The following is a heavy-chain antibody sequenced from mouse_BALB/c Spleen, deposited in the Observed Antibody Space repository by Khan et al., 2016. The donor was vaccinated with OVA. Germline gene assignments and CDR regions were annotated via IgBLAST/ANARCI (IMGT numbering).Heavy chain of an antibody. CDR3: AKEGAYYRSDGWFAY. Sequence: QVQLKESGAELARPGASVKMSCKASGYTFTTYTIHWVKQRPGQGLEWIGYIIPSTDYTSYNQKFKDKATLTADNSSSTAYMQLSSLTSDDTAVYYGAKEGAYYRSDGWFAYWGKGTLVTVSA. CDR2: IIPSTDYT. V-gene: IGHV1-4*01. J-gene: IGHJ3*01. CDR1: GYTFTTYT. D-gene: IGHD2-14*01.